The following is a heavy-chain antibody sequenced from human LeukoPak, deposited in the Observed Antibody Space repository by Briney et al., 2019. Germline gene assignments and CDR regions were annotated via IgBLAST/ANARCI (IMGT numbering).Heavy chain of an antibody. D-gene: IGHD6-19*01. CDR1: GYDFTSVG. V-gene: IGHV1-18*01. CDR3: ARAGSGSGWYFDY. CDR2: ISPYNGNT. J-gene: IGHJ4*02. Sequence: ASVKVSCKASGYDFTSVGITWVRRAPGQGLEWMGWISPYNGNTRYAQRFQGRVAMTTDTSTTTAYMELRGLRFNDTAVYYCARAGSGSGWYFDYWGQGTLVTVSS.